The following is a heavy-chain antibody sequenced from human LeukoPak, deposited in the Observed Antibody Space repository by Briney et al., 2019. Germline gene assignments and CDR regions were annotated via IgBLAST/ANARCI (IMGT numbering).Heavy chain of an antibody. Sequence: GGSLRLSCAASGFTFSSDWITWVRQAPGKGLEWVANIKEDGSNKFYVDSVKGRFTISRDNAKNSLYLQMNSLRAEDTAVYYCARARKSSNWEYWGQGTLVTVSS. D-gene: IGHD6-13*01. CDR1: GFTFSSDW. CDR3: ARARKSSNWEY. CDR2: IKEDGSNK. V-gene: IGHV3-7*03. J-gene: IGHJ4*02.